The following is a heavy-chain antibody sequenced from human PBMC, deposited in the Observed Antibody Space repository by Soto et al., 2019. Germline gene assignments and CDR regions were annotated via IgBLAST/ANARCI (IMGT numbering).Heavy chain of an antibody. J-gene: IGHJ4*02. CDR3: GLEPTGTGGFDY. CDR2: IDLDNDNR. V-gene: IGHV1-2*02. D-gene: IGHD7-27*01. CDR1: GHTFTGHH. Sequence: QVQLVQSGAEVKKPGASVKVSCKASGHTFTGHHMHWVRQAPGQGLEWMGYIDLDNDNRASAQKFQGRVTTTRDTSITTAYMELSGLRSDDTAVYYCGLEPTGTGGFDYWGREPWSPSPQ.